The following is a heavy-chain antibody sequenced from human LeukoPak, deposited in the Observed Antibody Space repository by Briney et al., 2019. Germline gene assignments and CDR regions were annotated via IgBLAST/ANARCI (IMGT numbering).Heavy chain of an antibody. CDR1: GFTFSNYW. CDR2: IKQDGSEK. Sequence: GGSLRLSCAASGFTFSNYWMIWVRQAPGKGLEWVGNIKQDGSEKRYADSVRGRFSISRDNAQASLYLQMNSLRAEDTAVYYCARTNSSSWYPFDYWGQGTLVTVSS. V-gene: IGHV3-7*02. J-gene: IGHJ4*02. D-gene: IGHD6-13*01. CDR3: ARTNSSSWYPFDY.